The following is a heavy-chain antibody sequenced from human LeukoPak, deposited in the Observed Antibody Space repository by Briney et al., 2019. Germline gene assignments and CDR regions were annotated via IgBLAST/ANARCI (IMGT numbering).Heavy chain of an antibody. J-gene: IGHJ5*02. D-gene: IGHD3-3*01. CDR1: GCTFSSYA. CDR2: IIPILGIA. CDR3: ARGYDFWSGPDFDP. Sequence: SVKVSCKASGCTFSSYAISWVRQAPGQGLEWMGRIIPILGIANYAQKFQGRVTITADKSTSTAYMELSSLRSEDTAVYYCARGYDFWSGPDFDPWGQGTLVTVSS. V-gene: IGHV1-69*04.